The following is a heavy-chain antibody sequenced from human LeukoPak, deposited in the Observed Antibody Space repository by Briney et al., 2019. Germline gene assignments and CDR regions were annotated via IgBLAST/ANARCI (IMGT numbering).Heavy chain of an antibody. V-gene: IGHV4-61*08. J-gene: IGHJ2*01. CDR3: ARRYYYDTSSYRSYWYFDL. D-gene: IGHD3-22*01. CDR1: GGSISSGGYY. Sequence: SQTLSLTCTVSGGSISSGGYYWSWIRQHPGKGLEWIGYIHYTGITKYNPSLKSGVTISLDTSKNQFSLKLSSVTAADTAVYYCARRYYYDTSSYRSYWYFDLWGRGTLVTVSS. CDR2: IHYTGIT.